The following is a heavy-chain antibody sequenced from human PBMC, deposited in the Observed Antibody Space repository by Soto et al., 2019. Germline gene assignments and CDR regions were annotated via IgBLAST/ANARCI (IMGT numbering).Heavy chain of an antibody. CDR1: GFTVSSNY. CDR3: ASGRSREYYYGMDV. V-gene: IGHV3-53*01. CDR2: IYSGGST. J-gene: IGHJ6*02. Sequence: GGSLRLSYAASGFTVSSNYISWVRQARGKGLEWVSVIYSGGSTYYADSVKGRFTISRDNSKNTLYLQMNSLRAEDRAVYYCASGRSREYYYGMDVWGQGTTVTVSS.